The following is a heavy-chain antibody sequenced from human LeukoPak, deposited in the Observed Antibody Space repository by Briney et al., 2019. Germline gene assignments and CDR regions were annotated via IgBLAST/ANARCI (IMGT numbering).Heavy chain of an antibody. Sequence: ASVKVSCKASGYTFTGYYMHWVRQAPGQGLEWMGWINPNSGGTNYAQKFQGRVTMTRDTSISTAYMELSRLRSDDTAVYYCARYLTATDAFDIWGQGTMVTVPS. CDR3: ARYLTATDAFDI. D-gene: IGHD2-8*01. J-gene: IGHJ3*02. CDR2: INPNSGGT. V-gene: IGHV1-2*02. CDR1: GYTFTGYY.